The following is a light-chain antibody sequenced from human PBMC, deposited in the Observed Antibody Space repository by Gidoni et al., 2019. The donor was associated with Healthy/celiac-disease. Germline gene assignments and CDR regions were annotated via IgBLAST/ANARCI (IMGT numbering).Light chain of an antibody. CDR3: QKYNSALFT. CDR1: QGISNY. J-gene: IGKJ3*01. V-gene: IGKV1-27*01. Sequence: DLQMNQSPSSLSASVGDRVTITCRASQGISNYLALYQQKPGKVPKLLIYAAFTLQSGVPSRFSGSGSGTDFTLTISSLQPEDVATYYCQKYNSALFTFGPGTKVDIK. CDR2: AAF.